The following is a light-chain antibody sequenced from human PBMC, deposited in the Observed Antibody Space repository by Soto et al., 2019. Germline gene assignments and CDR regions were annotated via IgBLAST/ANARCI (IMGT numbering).Light chain of an antibody. CDR1: QSLLHSDAKNY. Sequence: DIVMTQSPLSLPVTPGEPASISCRSSQSLLHSDAKNYLDWYLQKPGQSPQLLIYLGSNRASGVPDRFSGSGSGTDFTLRISRVEAEDVGVYYCMKALGSPTFGPGTKVDIK. V-gene: IGKV2-28*01. J-gene: IGKJ3*01. CDR2: LGS. CDR3: MKALGSPT.